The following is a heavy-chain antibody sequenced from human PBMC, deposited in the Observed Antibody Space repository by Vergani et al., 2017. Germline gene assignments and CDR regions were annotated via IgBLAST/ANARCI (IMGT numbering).Heavy chain of an antibody. J-gene: IGHJ6*02. V-gene: IGHV5-51*01. Sequence: EVQLVQSGAEVKKPGVSLKISCKGSGYIFTSYWIGWVRQMPGKGLEWMGSIYPGDSDTRYSPSFQAQVTISAQKSISPTYLQWSSLKASDTAMYYCAGQESGKQPDVWGQGTTVTFSS. D-gene: IGHD4-23*01. CDR1: GYIFTSYW. CDR3: AGQESGKQPDV. CDR2: IYPGDSDT.